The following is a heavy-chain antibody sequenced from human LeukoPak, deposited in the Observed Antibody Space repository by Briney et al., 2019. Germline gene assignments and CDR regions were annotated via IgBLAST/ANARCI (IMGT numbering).Heavy chain of an antibody. D-gene: IGHD3-10*01. CDR3: ARAKRGLWFGESESNWFDP. Sequence: ASVKVSCKASGYTFTSYGISWVRQAPGQGLEWMGWISAYNGNTNYAQKLQGRVTMTTDTSTSTAYMELRSLRSDDTAVYYCARAKRGLWFGESESNWFDPWGQGTLVTVSS. CDR1: GYTFTSYG. V-gene: IGHV1-18*01. J-gene: IGHJ5*02. CDR2: ISAYNGNT.